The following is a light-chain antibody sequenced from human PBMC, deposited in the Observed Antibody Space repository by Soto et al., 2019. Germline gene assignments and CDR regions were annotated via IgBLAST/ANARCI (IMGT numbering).Light chain of an antibody. J-gene: IGKJ4*01. CDR1: QSLSSY. CDR3: QQRSNWLT. Sequence: EIVLTQSPATLSLSPGERATLSCRASQSLSSYLAWYQQKPGQAPRLPIYDASNRATGIPARFSGSGSGTDFTLTISSLEPEDFAVYYCQQRSNWLTFGGGTKVDIK. CDR2: DAS. V-gene: IGKV3-11*01.